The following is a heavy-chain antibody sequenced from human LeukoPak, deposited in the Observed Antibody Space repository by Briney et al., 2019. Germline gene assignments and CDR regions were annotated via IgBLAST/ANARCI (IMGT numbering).Heavy chain of an antibody. CDR3: ARALYGSVTLDY. CDR2: IYYSGST. D-gene: IGHD3-10*01. Sequence: ETSETLSLTCTVSGGSISSGDYYWRWIRQPPGKGLEWIGYIYYSGSTYYNPSLKSRVTISVDTSKNQFSLKLSSVTAADTAVYYCARALYGSVTLDYWGQGTLVTVSS. J-gene: IGHJ4*02. CDR1: GGSISSGDYY. V-gene: IGHV4-30-4*01.